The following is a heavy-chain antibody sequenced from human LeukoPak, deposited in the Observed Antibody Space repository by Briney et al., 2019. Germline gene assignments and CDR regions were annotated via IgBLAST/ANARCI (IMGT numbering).Heavy chain of an antibody. Sequence: GGSLRLSCAASGFTVSTNYMSWVRQAPGKGLEWVSGIRSGAGTYYADSVRGRFTISRDNSNNTLYLQMNSLRAEDTALYYCAKDSTEFYFEYWGQGTLVTVSS. CDR1: GFTVSTNY. J-gene: IGHJ4*02. CDR2: IRSGAGT. V-gene: IGHV3-53*01. D-gene: IGHD1-1*01. CDR3: AKDSTEFYFEY.